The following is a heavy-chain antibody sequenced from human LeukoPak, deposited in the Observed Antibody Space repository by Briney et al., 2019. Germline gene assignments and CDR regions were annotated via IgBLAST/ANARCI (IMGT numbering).Heavy chain of an antibody. CDR3: AREYSYGYSGAFDI. D-gene: IGHD5-18*01. Sequence: PGGSLRLSCAASGFTFSSYAMHWVRQAPGKGLEWVSYISSSSSTIYYADSVKGRFTISRDNAKNSLYLQMNSLRAEDTAVYYCAREYSYGYSGAFDIWGQGTMVTVSS. CDR2: ISSSSSTI. J-gene: IGHJ3*02. V-gene: IGHV3-48*04. CDR1: GFTFSSYA.